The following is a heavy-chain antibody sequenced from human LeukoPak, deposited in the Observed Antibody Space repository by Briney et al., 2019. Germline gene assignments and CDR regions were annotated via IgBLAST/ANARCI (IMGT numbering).Heavy chain of an antibody. V-gene: IGHV1-46*03. CDR2: INTSGGST. CDR3: GRNAASGLDY. CDR1: GYTFTDYY. J-gene: IGHJ4*02. D-gene: IGHD2-15*01. Sequence: GASVKVSCKASGYTFTDYYIHWVRQAPGQGLDWIGMINTSGGSTSNAQRFQGRVSMTRDTSTSTVYMELSSLRSDDTAVYYCGRNAASGLDYWGQGTLVTVSS.